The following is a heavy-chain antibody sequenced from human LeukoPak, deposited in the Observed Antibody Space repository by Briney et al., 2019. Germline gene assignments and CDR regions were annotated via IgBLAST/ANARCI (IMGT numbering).Heavy chain of an antibody. CDR1: GGSISNYY. V-gene: IGHV4-59*08. J-gene: IGHJ4*02. Sequence: SSETLSLTCTVSGGSISNYYWSWIRQPPGKGLEWIASIYYTGTTNYNPSLTSRVTISVDTSKNQFSLKLNSVTAADTAVYYCARHDNSGTYPLDYWGQGTLVTVSS. CDR3: ARHDNSGTYPLDY. CDR2: IYYTGTT. D-gene: IGHD3-10*01.